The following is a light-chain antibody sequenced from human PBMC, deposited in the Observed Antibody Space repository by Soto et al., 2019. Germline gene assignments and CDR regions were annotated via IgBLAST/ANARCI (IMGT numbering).Light chain of an antibody. Sequence: DIQMTQSPSTLPASVGDRVTITCRASQSISNWLAWYQQKPGTAPKVLIYHASNLQSGVPSRFSGSGSGTDFTLSISGLQPEDVATYYCQKCKVAPFTFGGGTKVDIK. CDR1: QSISNW. CDR2: HAS. CDR3: QKCKVAPFT. V-gene: IGKV1-27*01. J-gene: IGKJ4*01.